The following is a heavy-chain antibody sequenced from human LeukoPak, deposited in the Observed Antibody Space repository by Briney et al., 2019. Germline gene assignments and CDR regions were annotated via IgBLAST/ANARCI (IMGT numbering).Heavy chain of an antibody. CDR2: MKQDGSEK. Sequence: PGGSLRLSCAASGFTFSSYWMSWVRHAPGKGLEWVANMKQDGSEKYYVDSVKGRFTISRDNAKNSLYLQMNGLRAEDTAVYYCARTNDFWSGYYQYYFDYWGQGTLVTVSS. CDR3: ARTNDFWSGYYQYYFDY. V-gene: IGHV3-7*01. D-gene: IGHD3-3*01. CDR1: GFTFSSYW. J-gene: IGHJ4*02.